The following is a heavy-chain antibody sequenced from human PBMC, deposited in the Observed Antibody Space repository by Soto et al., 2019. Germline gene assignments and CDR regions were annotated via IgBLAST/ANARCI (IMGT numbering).Heavy chain of an antibody. V-gene: IGHV1-8*01. CDR3: ARSVGGSNVNFDY. J-gene: IGHJ4*02. Sequence: QVQLVQSGAEVRTPGASVKVSCKASGYTFTSYDINWVRQATGQGPEWMGWMNPDSGNTGYVQKFQGRVTMTRNTAISTAYMELSSQRSEDTAVYYCARSVGGSNVNFDYWGQGTLVTVSS. CDR2: MNPDSGNT. CDR1: GYTFTSYD. D-gene: IGHD3-10*01.